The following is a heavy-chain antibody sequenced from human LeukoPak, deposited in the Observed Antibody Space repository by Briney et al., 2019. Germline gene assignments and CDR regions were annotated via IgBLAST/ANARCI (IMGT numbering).Heavy chain of an antibody. CDR2: LSYDGSNK. D-gene: IGHD5-18*01. V-gene: IGHV3-30*18. CDR3: AKDRARGMQLWWYFVY. CDR1: GFTFSSYG. Sequence: QPGRSLRLSCAASGFTFSSYGMHCVRQAPGKALNWLTVLSYDGSNKYYADSVKGRFTISRDNSKNTLYLQMNSLRAEDTAVYYCAKDRARGMQLWWYFVYWGQGTLVTVSS. J-gene: IGHJ4*02.